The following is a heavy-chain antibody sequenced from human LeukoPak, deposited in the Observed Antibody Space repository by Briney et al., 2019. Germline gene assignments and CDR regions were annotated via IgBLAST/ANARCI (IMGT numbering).Heavy chain of an antibody. CDR1: GFSFITYG. CDR3: AKIVAISGRPREGFDY. Sequence: GGSLRLSCAASGFSFITYGIHWVRQAPGKGLEWVAFIRYDGSNRFYADCVRGRFTISRDNSKNTVYLQMNSLRAEDTAVYYCAKIVAISGRPREGFDYWGQGTLVTVSS. CDR2: IRYDGSNR. J-gene: IGHJ4*02. D-gene: IGHD1-26*01. V-gene: IGHV3-30*02.